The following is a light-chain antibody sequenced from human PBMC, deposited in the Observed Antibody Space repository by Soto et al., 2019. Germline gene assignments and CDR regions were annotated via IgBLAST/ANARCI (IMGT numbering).Light chain of an antibody. V-gene: IGLV2-14*03. J-gene: IGLJ1*01. CDR3: SSYSSTITRV. Sequence: QSVLTQPDSVSGSPGQSITISCIGTSSDIGAYNYASWYQQHPGKAPKLIIYDVSNRPSGVSNRFSGSKSGYTASLTISGLQAEDEAAYYCSSYSSTITRVFGTGTKLTVL. CDR1: SSDIGAYNY. CDR2: DVS.